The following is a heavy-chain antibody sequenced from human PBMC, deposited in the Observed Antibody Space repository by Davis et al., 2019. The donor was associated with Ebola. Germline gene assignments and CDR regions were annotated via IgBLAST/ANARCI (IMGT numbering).Heavy chain of an antibody. CDR1: GGSISSYY. J-gene: IGHJ6*02. D-gene: IGHD6-19*01. CDR2: IYYSGST. CDR3: ASHSSGWYGYYYYGMDV. Sequence: PSETLSLTCTVSGGSISSYYWSWIRQPPGKGLGWIGYIYYSGSTNYNPSLKSRVTISVDTSKNQFSLKLSSVTAADTAVYYCASHSSGWYGYYYYGMDVWGQGTTVTVSS. V-gene: IGHV4-59*12.